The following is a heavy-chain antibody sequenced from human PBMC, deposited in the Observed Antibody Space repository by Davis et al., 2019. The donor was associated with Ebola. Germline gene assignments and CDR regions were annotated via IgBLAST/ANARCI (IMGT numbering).Heavy chain of an antibody. CDR2: LYSDGRT. D-gene: IGHD3-10*01. V-gene: IGHV3-53*05. CDR1: GFTVSTNY. CDR3: AREGNTYYYGHDAFDI. Sequence: GGSLRLSCAVSGFTVSTNYMAWVRQAPGKGLEWVSVLYSDGRTYYGDSVKGRFTISRDNSKNTVYLQMSSLRAEDTAVYYCAREGNTYYYGHDAFDIWGQGTMVTVSS. J-gene: IGHJ3*02.